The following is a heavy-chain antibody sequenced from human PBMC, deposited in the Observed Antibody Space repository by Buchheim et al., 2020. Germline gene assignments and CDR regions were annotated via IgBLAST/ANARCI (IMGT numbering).Heavy chain of an antibody. CDR3: ARKGPTYYYGSGRYYTVPYYFDY. CDR1: GGSFSGYY. J-gene: IGHJ4*02. V-gene: IGHV4-34*01. CDR2: INHSGST. D-gene: IGHD3-10*01. Sequence: QVQLQQWGAGLLKPSETLSLTCAVYGGSFSGYYWCWIRQPPGTGLEWIGEINHSGSTNYNPSLTSRVTISVDTSKTQFSLKLSSETAADTAVYYCARKGPTYYYGSGRYYTVPYYFDYWGQGTL.